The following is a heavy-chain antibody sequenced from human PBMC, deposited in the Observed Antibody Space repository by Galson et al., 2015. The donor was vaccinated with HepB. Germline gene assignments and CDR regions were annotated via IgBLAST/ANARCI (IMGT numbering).Heavy chain of an antibody. CDR1: GFTFSSYS. V-gene: IGHV3-21*01. D-gene: IGHD2-15*01. CDR3: ARERDCSGGSCYSGIGWFDP. Sequence: SLRLSCAASGFTFSSYSMNWVRQAPGKGLEWVSSISSSSSYIYYADSVKGRFTISRDNAKNSLYLQMNSLRAEDTAVYYCARERDCSGGSCYSGIGWFDPWGQGTLVTVSS. CDR2: ISSSSSYI. J-gene: IGHJ5*02.